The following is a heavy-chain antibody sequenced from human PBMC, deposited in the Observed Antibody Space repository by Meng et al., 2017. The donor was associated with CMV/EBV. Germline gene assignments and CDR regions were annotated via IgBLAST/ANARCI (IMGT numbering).Heavy chain of an antibody. Sequence: QYTWKEHCPTWVKPTMTVTLTDPCCVCSLRTSGVRVGWIPQPPGKALEGLALIYWYDHKRYSPSLKSRLTITKDTSKNQVVLTMTNMYPVDTATYYCAHSQRGYSGPVDFDYWGQGTLVTASS. D-gene: IGHD5-12*01. V-gene: IGHV2-5*01. CDR3: AHSQRGYSGPVDFDY. J-gene: IGHJ4*02. CDR1: VCSLRTSGVR. CDR2: IYWYDHK.